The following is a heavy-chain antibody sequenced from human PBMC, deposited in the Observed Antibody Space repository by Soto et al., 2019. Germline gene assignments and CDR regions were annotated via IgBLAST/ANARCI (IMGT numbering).Heavy chain of an antibody. CDR2: ISWNSGSI. CDR3: AKDSRSYYYGMDV. CDR1: GFTFDDYA. Sequence: EVQLVESGGGLVQPGRSLRLSCAASGFTFDDYAMHWVRQAPGKGLEWVSGISWNSGSIGYADSVKGRFTISRDNAKNSLYLQMNSLRAEDTALYYCAKDSRSYYYGMDVWGQGNTVTVSS. V-gene: IGHV3-9*01. J-gene: IGHJ6*02.